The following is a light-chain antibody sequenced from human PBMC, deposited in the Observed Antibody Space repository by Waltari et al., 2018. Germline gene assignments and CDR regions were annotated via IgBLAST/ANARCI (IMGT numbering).Light chain of an antibody. V-gene: IGKV3-15*01. CDR3: QQYNRWPPGT. Sequence: ETVVTQSPATLSVSPGERATLSCRTSPSIGFNLAWYQQKPGQAPRLLIYHASTRATGIPARFSGSGSETESTLTISGLQSEDFAVYYCQQYNRWPPGTFGQGTKVEI. CDR2: HAS. CDR1: PSIGFN. J-gene: IGKJ1*01.